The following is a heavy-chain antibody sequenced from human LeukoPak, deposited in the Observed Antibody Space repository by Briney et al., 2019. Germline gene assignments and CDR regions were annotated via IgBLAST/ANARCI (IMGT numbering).Heavy chain of an antibody. CDR3: ARAASPAAEGFDY. Sequence: ASVNVSCKASGYTFSSYGISWVRQAPGQGLEWLGWISAYNGETNYAQKLQGRVTMTTDTSTSTAYMELRSLRSDDTAVYYCARAASPAAEGFDYWGQGTLVTVSS. V-gene: IGHV1-18*04. CDR1: GYTFSSYG. J-gene: IGHJ4*02. D-gene: IGHD2-2*01. CDR2: ISAYNGET.